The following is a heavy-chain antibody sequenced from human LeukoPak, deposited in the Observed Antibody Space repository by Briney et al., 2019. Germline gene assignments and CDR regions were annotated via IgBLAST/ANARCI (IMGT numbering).Heavy chain of an antibody. CDR3: ARDLSSSGDY. CDR1: GGTFSSYA. J-gene: IGHJ4*02. CDR2: IIPIVDTA. V-gene: IGHV1-69*13. Sequence: ASVKVSCKASGGTFSSYAISWVRQAPGQGLEWMGGIIPIVDTANYAQKFQGRVTITADESTSTAYMELSSLRSEDTAVYYCARDLSSSGDYWGQGTLVTVSS. D-gene: IGHD6-6*01.